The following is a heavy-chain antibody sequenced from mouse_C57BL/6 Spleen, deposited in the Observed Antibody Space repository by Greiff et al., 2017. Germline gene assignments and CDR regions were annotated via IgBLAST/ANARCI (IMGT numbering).Heavy chain of an antibody. CDR1: GYAFSSSW. V-gene: IGHV1-82*01. Sequence: VNLVESGPELVKPGASVKISCKASGYAFSSSWMNWVKQRPGKGLEWIGRIYPGDGDTNYNGKFKGKATLTADKSSSTAYMQLSSLTSEDSAVYFCARDYGAFAYWGQGTLVTVSA. CDR2: IYPGDGDT. J-gene: IGHJ3*01. D-gene: IGHD1-1*02. CDR3: ARDYGAFAY.